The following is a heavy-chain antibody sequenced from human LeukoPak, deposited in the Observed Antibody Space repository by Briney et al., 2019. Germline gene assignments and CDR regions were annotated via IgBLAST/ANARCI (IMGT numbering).Heavy chain of an antibody. J-gene: IGHJ6*03. Sequence: GGSLRLSCAASGFTFSSYAMSWVRQAPGKGLEWVSAISGTGGTTYCADSVKGRFTISRDNSKNTLYLQMNSLRAEDTAVYYCAKNGDRGAYCSGGSCYPYYYYYMDVWGKGTTVTISS. CDR3: AKNGDRGAYCSGGSCYPYYYYYMDV. V-gene: IGHV3-23*01. CDR2: ISGTGGTT. CDR1: GFTFSSYA. D-gene: IGHD2-15*01.